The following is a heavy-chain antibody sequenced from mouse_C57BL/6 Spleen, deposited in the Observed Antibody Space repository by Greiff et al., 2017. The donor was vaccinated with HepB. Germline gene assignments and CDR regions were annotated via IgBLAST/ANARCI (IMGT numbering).Heavy chain of an antibody. CDR2: ISDGGSYT. Sequence: DVHLVESGGGLVKPGGSLKLSCAASGFTFSSYAMSWVRQTPEKRLEWVATISDGGSYTYYPDNVKGRFTISRDNAKNNLYLQMSHLKSEDTAMYYCARDDYYGSSYLAWFAYWGQGTLVTVSA. D-gene: IGHD1-1*01. V-gene: IGHV5-4*01. J-gene: IGHJ3*01. CDR3: ARDDYYGSSYLAWFAY. CDR1: GFTFSSYA.